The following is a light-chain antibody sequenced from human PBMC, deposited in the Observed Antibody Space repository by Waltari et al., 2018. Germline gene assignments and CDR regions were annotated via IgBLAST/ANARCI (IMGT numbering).Light chain of an antibody. CDR2: DDR. J-gene: IGLJ3*02. Sequence: SYVLTQPPSLSLAPGQTARIPCGGHYIGSTSVHWYQQKPGQAPVVVVYDDRDRPPGIRERFSGSNSGNTATRASGRVEAGEEADYYCEVWDSSTDYRVFGRGTKLTVL. CDR1: YIGSTS. CDR3: EVWDSSTDYRV. V-gene: IGLV3-21*02.